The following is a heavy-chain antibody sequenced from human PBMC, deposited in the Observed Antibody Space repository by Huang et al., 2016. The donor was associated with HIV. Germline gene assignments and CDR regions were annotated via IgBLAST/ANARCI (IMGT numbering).Heavy chain of an antibody. CDR3: TRDGVAPDEEFDY. CDR2: RTPKNGAT. CDR1: GYTFADYF. V-gene: IGHV1-2*02. Sequence: QVQLVQPGAGVKKPGASVKASCEPTGYTFADYFIHWVQQATGQGLAWMEWRTPKNGATNYAQNVLVRVTVTGDTSINTAYMEFSGLTSDDTSNYYCTRDGVAPDEEFDYWGQGTLIIVSS. D-gene: IGHD5-12*01. J-gene: IGHJ4*02.